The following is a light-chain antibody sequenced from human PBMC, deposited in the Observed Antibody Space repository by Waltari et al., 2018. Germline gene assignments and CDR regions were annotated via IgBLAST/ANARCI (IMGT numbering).Light chain of an antibody. CDR3: QQYDNLLL. Sequence: DIQMTQSPSSLSASVGDRVTITCQASQDISNYLNWYQQKPGKAPKLLIYDASNLETGVPSRFSGSGSGTDFTFTISSLQPEDIATYYCQQYDNLLLLGQGTKLEIK. CDR1: QDISNY. V-gene: IGKV1-33*01. J-gene: IGKJ2*01. CDR2: DAS.